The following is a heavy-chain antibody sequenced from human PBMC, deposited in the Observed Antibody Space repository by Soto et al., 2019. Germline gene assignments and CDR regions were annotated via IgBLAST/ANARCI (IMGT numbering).Heavy chain of an antibody. V-gene: IGHV3-74*01. Sequence: EVQLVESGGGLVQTGGSLRLSCAASGFPFSSYWMHWVRQAPGEGLVWVARINGDGTSTNYADSVKGRFTISRDNGQNTVYLQMNSLRAEDTAEYSCARGLYHKYGQDHWGQGTLVTVSS. CDR1: GFPFSSYW. CDR2: INGDGTST. CDR3: ARGLYHKYGQDH. D-gene: IGHD2-2*01. J-gene: IGHJ4*02.